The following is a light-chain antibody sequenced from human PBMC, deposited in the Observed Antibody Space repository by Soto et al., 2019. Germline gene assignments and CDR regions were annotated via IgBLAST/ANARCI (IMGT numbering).Light chain of an antibody. CDR3: QQDDSTPRT. V-gene: IGKV4-1*01. J-gene: IGKJ1*01. CDR1: QSVLYSSNNKNY. CDR2: WAS. Sequence: DIVMTQSPDSLAVSLGERATINCKSSQSVLYSSNNKNYLAWYQQKPGQPPKLLIYWASTRESGVPDRFSGSGAGTDFTLTSSSLQAEDVAVYYGQQDDSTPRTFGQGTKVEIK.